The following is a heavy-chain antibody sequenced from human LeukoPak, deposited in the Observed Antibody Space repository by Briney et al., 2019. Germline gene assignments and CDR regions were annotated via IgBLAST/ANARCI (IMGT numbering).Heavy chain of an antibody. J-gene: IGHJ4*02. V-gene: IGHV4-30-4*08. CDR1: GGSISSGDYY. Sequence: SQTLSLTCTVSGGSISSGDYYWSWIRQPQGKGLEWIGYIYYSGSTYYNPSLKSRVTISVDTSKNQFSLKLSSVTAADTAVYYCARYTLKGGLDYWGQGTLVTVSS. CDR2: IYYSGST. D-gene: IGHD2-2*02. CDR3: ARYTLKGGLDY.